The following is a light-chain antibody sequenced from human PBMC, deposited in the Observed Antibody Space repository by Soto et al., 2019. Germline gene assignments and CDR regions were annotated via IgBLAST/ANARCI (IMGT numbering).Light chain of an antibody. J-gene: IGLJ1*01. Sequence: CVLTQPASVSGSPGQSITISCTGTSSDVGGYNYVSWYQQHPGKAPKLMIYDVSNRPSGVSNRFSGSKSGNTASLTISGLQAEDEADYYCSSYTSSILYVFGTGTKVTV. CDR3: SSYTSSILYV. V-gene: IGLV2-14*01. CDR1: SSDVGGYNY. CDR2: DVS.